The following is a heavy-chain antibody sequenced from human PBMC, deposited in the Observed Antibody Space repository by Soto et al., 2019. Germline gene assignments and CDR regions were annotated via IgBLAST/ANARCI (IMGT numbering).Heavy chain of an antibody. CDR1: DGSLSPNY. CDR2: IYYAGTT. V-gene: IGHV4-59*08. J-gene: IGHJ1*01. CDR3: ARLGAFYQAMDS. Sequence: SETLSLTCTVSDGSLSPNYWSWIRQPPGKGLEWIGYIYYAGTTTYNPSLQSRVSISLDTSKNEVSLKLTSATAADTAVYFCARLGAFYQAMDSWGQGTLVTVSS. D-gene: IGHD2-2*01.